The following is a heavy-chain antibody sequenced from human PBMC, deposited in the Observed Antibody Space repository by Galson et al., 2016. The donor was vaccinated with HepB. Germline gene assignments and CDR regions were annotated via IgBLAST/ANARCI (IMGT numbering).Heavy chain of an antibody. CDR2: ITDNGADT. CDR1: GFTFSKYR. J-gene: IGHJ4*02. V-gene: IGHV3-64*02. CDR3: AREPSFGDLDY. D-gene: IGHD3-3*01. Sequence: SLRLSCAGSGFTFSKYRMHWVRQPPGKGLEYDSVITDNGADTYYVDSVKGRFTISRDNSKNTLYLQMDSLRGEDTAVYYCAREPSFGDLDYWGQGTLVTVSS.